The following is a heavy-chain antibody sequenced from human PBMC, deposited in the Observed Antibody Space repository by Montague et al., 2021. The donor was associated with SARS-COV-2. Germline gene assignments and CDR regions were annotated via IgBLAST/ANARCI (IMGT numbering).Heavy chain of an antibody. J-gene: IGHJ6*02. V-gene: IGHV4-59*12. Sequence: SETLSLTCTVPGDSINTYYWNWIRQPPGKGLEWLGSIFYTGSTNYNPSLKSRVTISLDTSKNQLFLKVTSVTAADTAVYYCARQAAGSYFYYGVDVWGQGTTVTVSS. D-gene: IGHD6-13*01. CDR2: IFYTGST. CDR1: GDSINTYY. CDR3: ARQAAGSYFYYGVDV.